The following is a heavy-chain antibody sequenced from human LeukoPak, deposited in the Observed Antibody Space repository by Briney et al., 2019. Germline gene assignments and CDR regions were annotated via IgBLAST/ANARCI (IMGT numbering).Heavy chain of an antibody. J-gene: IGHJ4*02. V-gene: IGHV1-69*05. CDR1: GYTFTSYG. D-gene: IGHD3-22*01. CDR2: IIPIFGTA. CDR3: ARDSKYYYDSSGYYGTSYFDY. Sequence: SVKVSCKASGYTFTSYGISWVRQAPGQGLEWMGRIIPIFGTANYAQKFQGRVTITTDESTSTAYMELSSLRSEDTAVYYCARDSKYYYDSSGYYGTSYFDYWGQGTLVTVSS.